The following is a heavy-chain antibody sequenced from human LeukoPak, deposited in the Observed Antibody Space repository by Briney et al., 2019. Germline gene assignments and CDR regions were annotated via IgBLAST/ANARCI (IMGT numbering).Heavy chain of an antibody. CDR3: ARDNVAYYDSSGYYAPGDY. D-gene: IGHD3-22*01. CDR1: GYTFTSYY. V-gene: IGHV1-46*01. J-gene: IGHJ4*02. CDR2: INPSDGST. Sequence: ASVKVSCKASGYTFTSYYMHWVRQAPGQGLEWMGIINPSDGSTSYAQKFQGRVTMTRDMSTSTVYMELSSLRSEDTAVYYCARDNVAYYDSSGYYAPGDYWGQGTLVTVSS.